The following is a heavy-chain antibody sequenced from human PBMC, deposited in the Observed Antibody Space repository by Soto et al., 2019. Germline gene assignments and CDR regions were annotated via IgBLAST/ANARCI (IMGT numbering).Heavy chain of an antibody. D-gene: IGHD6-19*01. J-gene: IGHJ4*02. CDR3: ARNSSGWSTHKGINDYYFDY. CDR2: INHSGST. CDR1: GGSFSGYY. Sequence: PSETLSLTCAVYGGSFSGYYWSWIRQPPGKGLEWIGEINHSGSTNYNPSLKSRVTISVDTSKNQFSLKLSSVTAADTAVYYCARNSSGWSTHKGINDYYFDYWGQGALVTVSS. V-gene: IGHV4-34*01.